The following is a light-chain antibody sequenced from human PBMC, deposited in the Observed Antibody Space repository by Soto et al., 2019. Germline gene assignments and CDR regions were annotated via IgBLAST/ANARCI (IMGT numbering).Light chain of an antibody. V-gene: IGKV3-20*01. CDR3: HHYGSSPQT. Sequence: EIVLTQSPGTLSLSPGERATLSCRASQSVWNNYLAWYQQKPGQAPRLLIYGASSRATGIPDKFGGSGSGTDFTLTISRLEPEDFAVYYCHHYGSSPQTFGQGTKVEIK. CDR1: QSVWNNY. CDR2: GAS. J-gene: IGKJ1*01.